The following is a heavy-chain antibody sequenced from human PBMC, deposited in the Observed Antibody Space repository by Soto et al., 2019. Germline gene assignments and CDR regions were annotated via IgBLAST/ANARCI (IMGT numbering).Heavy chain of an antibody. CDR3: ATSPVGFLYYFEY. CDR1: GGSISSDDYY. D-gene: IGHD1-26*01. V-gene: IGHV4-30-4*01. Sequence: SETLSLTCTVSGGSISSDDYYWSWIRRPPGKGLEWIGYIYYSGSTYYNPSLKSRVTISVDTSKNQFSLKLSSVTAADTAVYYCATSPVGFLYYFEYWGQGTLVTVSS. CDR2: IYYSGST. J-gene: IGHJ4*02.